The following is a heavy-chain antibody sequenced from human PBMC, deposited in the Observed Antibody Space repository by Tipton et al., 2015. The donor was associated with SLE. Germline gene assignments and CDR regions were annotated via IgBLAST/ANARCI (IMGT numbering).Heavy chain of an antibody. CDR1: GFTFDDYA. CDR2: ISWNSGSI. D-gene: IGHD4-23*01. J-gene: IGHJ6*02. Sequence: SLRLSCAASGFTFDDYAMHWVRQAPGKGLEWVSGISWNSGSIGYADSVKGRFTISRDNAKKSLYLQLDSLRAEDTAVYYCARDRRWEYYYGIDVWGQGTTVTVTS. V-gene: IGHV3-9*01. CDR3: ARDRRWEYYYGIDV.